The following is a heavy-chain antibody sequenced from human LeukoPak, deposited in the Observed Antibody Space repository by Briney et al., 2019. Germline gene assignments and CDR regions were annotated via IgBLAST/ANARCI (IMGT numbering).Heavy chain of an antibody. CDR1: GFTFSSYS. CDR3: AKGDIVVLPAAITSYYYMNV. CDR2: ISSSSSTI. D-gene: IGHD2-2*01. V-gene: IGHV3-48*01. J-gene: IGHJ6*03. Sequence: GGSLRLSCAASGFTFSSYSMNWVRQAPGKELEWVSYISSSSSTIYYADSVKGRFTISRDNAKNSLYLQMNSLRAEDTAVYYCAKGDIVVLPAAITSYYYMNVGGKGPRSPSP.